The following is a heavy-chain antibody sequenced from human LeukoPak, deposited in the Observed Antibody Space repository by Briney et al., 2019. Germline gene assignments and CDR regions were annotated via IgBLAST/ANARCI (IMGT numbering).Heavy chain of an antibody. CDR1: GFTFSSYS. CDR3: AREQDIVVVPDPGAFDI. J-gene: IGHJ3*02. D-gene: IGHD2-2*01. Sequence: PGGSLRLSCAASGFTFSSYSMNWVRQAPGKGLEWVSYISSSSSTIYYADSVKGRFTISRDNAKNSLYLQMNSLRDEDTAVYYCAREQDIVVVPDPGAFDIWGQGTMVTVSS. V-gene: IGHV3-48*02. CDR2: ISSSSSTI.